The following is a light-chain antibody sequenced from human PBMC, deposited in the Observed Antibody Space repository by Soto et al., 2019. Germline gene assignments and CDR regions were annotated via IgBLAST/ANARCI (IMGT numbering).Light chain of an antibody. CDR3: SSYTSSSTLYV. CDR1: SSDVGDYNY. V-gene: IGLV2-14*01. Sequence: QSALTQPASVSGSPGQSITISCTGTSSDVGDYNYVSWYQQHPGKAPKLMIYEVSNRPSGVSDRFPGSKSGNTDSLTISGLQAEDEADYYCSSYTSSSTLYVFGTGTKLTVL. J-gene: IGLJ1*01. CDR2: EVS.